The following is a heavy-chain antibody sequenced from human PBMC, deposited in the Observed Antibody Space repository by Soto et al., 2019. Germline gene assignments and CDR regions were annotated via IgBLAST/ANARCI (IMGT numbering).Heavy chain of an antibody. J-gene: IGHJ6*02. Sequence: SETLSLTCTVSGGSISSYSWNWIRQPPGKGLEWIGYISYTGTTKYNPSFKSRVTISVDTSKNQFSLKMRSVTAADTAVYYCAKWDVWGQGTTVTVSS. CDR3: AKWDV. CDR2: ISYTGTT. V-gene: IGHV4-59*12. CDR1: GGSISSYS.